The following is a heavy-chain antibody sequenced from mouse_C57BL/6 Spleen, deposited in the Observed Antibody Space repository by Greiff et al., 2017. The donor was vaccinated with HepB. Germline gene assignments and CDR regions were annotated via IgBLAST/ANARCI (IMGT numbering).Heavy chain of an antibody. CDR1: GFTFSDYG. V-gene: IGHV5-17*01. CDR3: ARTVGTYFDV. J-gene: IGHJ1*03. D-gene: IGHD1-1*01. CDR2: ISSGSSTI. Sequence: EVKLVESGGGLVKPGGSLKLSCAASGFTFSDYGMHWVRQAPEKGLEWVAYISSGSSTIYYADTVKGRFTISRDNAKNTLFLQMTSLRSEDTAMYYCARTVGTYFDVWGTGTTVTVSS.